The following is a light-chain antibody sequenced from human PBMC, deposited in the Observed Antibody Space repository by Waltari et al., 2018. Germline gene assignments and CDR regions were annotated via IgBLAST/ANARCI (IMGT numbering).Light chain of an antibody. J-gene: IGKJ1*01. CDR2: WAS. V-gene: IGKV4-1*01. CDR3: QQYYDSPT. CDR1: QCVLYSSNNKYY. Sequence: DIVLTQSPDSLAVSLRERAPLNYNYGQCVLYSSNNKYYVAWYQQKPRQPPKLLIYWASTRESGVPDRCSGSGSGTDFTLTISNLHAEDVAVYYCQQYYDSPTFGPGTKVEIK.